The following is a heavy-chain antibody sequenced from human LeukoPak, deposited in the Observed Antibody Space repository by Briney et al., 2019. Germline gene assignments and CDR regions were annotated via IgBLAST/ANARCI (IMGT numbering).Heavy chain of an antibody. J-gene: IGHJ6*02. CDR2: INHNGNVN. V-gene: IGHV3-7*03. CDR1: GFTFSSSW. CDR3: ARGGGLDV. D-gene: IGHD3-16*01. Sequence: GGSMRLSCAASGFTFSSSWLTWVRQAPGKGLEWVASINHNGNVNYYVDSVKGRFTISRDNAKNSLYLQMSNLRAEDTAVYFCARGGGLDVWGQGATVTVSS.